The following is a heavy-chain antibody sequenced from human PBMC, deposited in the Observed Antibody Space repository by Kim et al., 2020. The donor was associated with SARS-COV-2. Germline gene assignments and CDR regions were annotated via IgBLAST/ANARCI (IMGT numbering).Heavy chain of an antibody. CDR2: IIPIFGTA. V-gene: IGHV1-69*13. Sequence: SVKVSCKASGGTFSSYAISWVRQAPGQGLEWMGGIIPIFGTANYAQKFQGRVTITADESTSTAYMELSSLRSEDTAVYYCARGGWTTGTTGYYYYGMDVWGQGTTVTVSS. CDR3: ARGGWTTGTTGYYYYGMDV. D-gene: IGHD1-1*01. J-gene: IGHJ6*02. CDR1: GGTFSSYA.